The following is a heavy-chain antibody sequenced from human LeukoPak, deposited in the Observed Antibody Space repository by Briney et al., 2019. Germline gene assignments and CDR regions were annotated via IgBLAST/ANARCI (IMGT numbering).Heavy chain of an antibody. V-gene: IGHV4-4*07. D-gene: IGHD6-13*01. CDR2: IYTSGST. J-gene: IGHJ5*02. CDR3: AREPIAAAGIHWFDP. Sequence: SETLSLTRTVSGGSISSYYWSWIRQPAGKGLEWIGRIYTSGSTNYNPSLKSRVTMSVDTSKNQFSLKLSSVTAADTAVYYCAREPIAAAGIHWFDPWGQGTLVTVSS. CDR1: GGSISSYY.